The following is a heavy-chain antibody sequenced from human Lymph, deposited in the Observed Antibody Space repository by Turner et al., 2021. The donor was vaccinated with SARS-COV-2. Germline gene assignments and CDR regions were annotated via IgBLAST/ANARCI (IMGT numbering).Heavy chain of an antibody. Sequence: QVQLQESGPGLVRPAETLSLTCTVSGGSISSYYWSWIRQPPGKGLEWIGYIHLSGSTNYNLSLKSRVTISVDTSKNQFSLKLSSVTAADTAVYYCARHGFSGWYGGGMDVWGQGTTVTVSS. CDR3: ARHGFSGWYGGGMDV. V-gene: IGHV4-59*08. CDR1: GGSISSYY. CDR2: IHLSGST. J-gene: IGHJ6*02. D-gene: IGHD6-19*01.